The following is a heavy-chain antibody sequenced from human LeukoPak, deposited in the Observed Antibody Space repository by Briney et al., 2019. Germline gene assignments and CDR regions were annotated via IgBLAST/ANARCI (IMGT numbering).Heavy chain of an antibody. J-gene: IGHJ4*02. D-gene: IGHD5-24*01. CDR1: GFSVSTNY. V-gene: IGHV3-66*01. CDR2: IFTNGNT. CDR3: ARGIPRDGYPFDY. Sequence: GPLRLSCAASGFSVSTNYMSWARQPPGKGLGWVSIIFTNGNTKYADSVKGRFTISRDNSKNMLYLQMNSLRAEDTAVYYCARGIPRDGYPFDYWGQGTLVTVSS.